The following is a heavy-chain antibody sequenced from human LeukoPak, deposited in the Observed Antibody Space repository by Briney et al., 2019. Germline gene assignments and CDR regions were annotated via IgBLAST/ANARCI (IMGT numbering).Heavy chain of an antibody. CDR3: ARAYCSSTSCYTDYYYMDV. D-gene: IGHD2-2*02. CDR1: GGSISSGDYY. J-gene: IGHJ6*03. Sequence: SQTLSLTCTVSGGSISSGDYYWSWIRQPPGKGLEWIGYIYYSGSTYYKPSLKSRVTISVDTSKNQFSLQLSSVTAADTAVYYCARAYCSSTSCYTDYYYMDVWGKGTTVTVSS. CDR2: IYYSGST. V-gene: IGHV4-30-4*08.